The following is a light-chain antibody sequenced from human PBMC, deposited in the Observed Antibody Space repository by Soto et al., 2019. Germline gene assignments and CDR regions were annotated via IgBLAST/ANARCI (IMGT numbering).Light chain of an antibody. Sequence: DIQMTQSPSSLSASVGDRVNITCRASQSISRYLNWYQHKPGKAPKLLIYAASPLQSGVPSRFSGSGSGTDFTLTISSLQPEDFAAYYCQQSYSTPYTFGPRTKLEI. CDR3: QQSYSTPYT. V-gene: IGKV1-39*01. CDR1: QSISRY. CDR2: AAS. J-gene: IGKJ2*01.